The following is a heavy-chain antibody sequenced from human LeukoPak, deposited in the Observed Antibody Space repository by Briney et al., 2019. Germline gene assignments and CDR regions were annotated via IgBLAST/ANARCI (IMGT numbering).Heavy chain of an antibody. D-gene: IGHD1-26*01. J-gene: IGHJ5*02. CDR3: AGGFYSGSFDP. CDR2: IKQDGSEK. V-gene: IGHV3-7*02. CDR1: GFTFSSYS. Sequence: PGGSLRLSCAASGFTFSSYSMNWVRQAPGKGLEWVANIKQDGSEKYYVDSVKGRFTISRDNAKNSLFLQMNSLRAEDTAVYYCAGGFYSGSFDPWGQGTLVTVSS.